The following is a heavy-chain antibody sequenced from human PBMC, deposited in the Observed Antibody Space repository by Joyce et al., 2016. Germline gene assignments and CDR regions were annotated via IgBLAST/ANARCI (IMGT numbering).Heavy chain of an antibody. CDR1: GASATSGSFS. J-gene: IGHJ6*02. CDR3: ARSTGGSYLFGMDV. Sequence: QVQLQESGPGLVKPSQTLTLTCTVSGASATSGSFSWSWIRQPAGKGLEWIGRIYTTGSTNDKSSLKSRVTMALDTSKNQVSLKLNSVTAADTAGYYCARSTGGSYLFGMDVWGQGTTVTVSS. CDR2: IYTTGST. D-gene: IGHD1-26*01. V-gene: IGHV4-61*02.